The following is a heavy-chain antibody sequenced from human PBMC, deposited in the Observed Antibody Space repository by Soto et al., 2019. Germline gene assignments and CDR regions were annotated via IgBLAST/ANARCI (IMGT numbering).Heavy chain of an antibody. D-gene: IGHD1-26*01. CDR3: ATDRGSYETLNAFDI. J-gene: IGHJ3*02. CDR1: GYTLTELS. CDR2: FDPEDGET. Sequence: ASVKVSCKVSGYTLTELSMHWVRQAPGKGLEWMGGFDPEDGETIYAQKFQGRVTMTEDTSTDTAYMELSSLRSEDTAVYYCATDRGSYETLNAFDIWDQGTMVTVSS. V-gene: IGHV1-24*01.